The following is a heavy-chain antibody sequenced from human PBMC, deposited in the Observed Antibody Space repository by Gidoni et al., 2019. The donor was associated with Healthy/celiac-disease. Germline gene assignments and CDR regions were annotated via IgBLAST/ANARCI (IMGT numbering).Heavy chain of an antibody. Sequence: EVQLVESGGVLVQPVGCLKLSCSASGFTFSRSAMHWVRQATGKGREWVDRIRSEANSYATAYDASVKGRFTITRDDSKNKAYLQMNSLKTEDTAVYYCTRQHDSRGDPHDPDWGQGTLVTVSS. CDR3: TRQHDSRGDPHDPD. J-gene: IGHJ4*02. V-gene: IGHV3-73*01. D-gene: IGHD3-22*01. CDR2: IRSEANSYAT. CDR1: GFTFSRSA.